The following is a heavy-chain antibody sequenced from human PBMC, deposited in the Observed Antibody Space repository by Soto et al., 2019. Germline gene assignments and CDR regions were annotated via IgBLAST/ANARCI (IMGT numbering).Heavy chain of an antibody. Sequence: QVQLQESGPGLVNPSETLSLTCTVSGGSVTSSTSSWAWVRQPPGKGLHWIGTIFYGHGTYYNPSLESRVTISLDTSKIQFALELTSVTAADTAVYYCARPPTGYPNWFDAWGRGILVIVSS. D-gene: IGHD3-9*01. V-gene: IGHV4-39*01. J-gene: IGHJ5*02. CDR3: ARPPTGYPNWFDA. CDR1: GGSVTSSTSS. CDR2: IFYGHGT.